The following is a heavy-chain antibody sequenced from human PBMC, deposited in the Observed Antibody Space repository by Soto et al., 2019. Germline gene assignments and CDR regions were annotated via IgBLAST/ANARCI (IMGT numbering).Heavy chain of an antibody. Sequence: EVQLVESGGGLVQPGGSLRLSCAASGFIFRSYDVHWVRQAPGKGLEWVSVITTTGDTYYAASVKGRFTISRENAENSLYLQMNSLRAEDAAVYYCARGDPLNYGSYPYGHYYGMDVWGRGTTVTVSS. CDR3: ARGDPLNYGSYPYGHYYGMDV. CDR1: GFIFRSYD. D-gene: IGHD3-16*01. CDR2: ITTTGDT. V-gene: IGHV3-13*01. J-gene: IGHJ6*01.